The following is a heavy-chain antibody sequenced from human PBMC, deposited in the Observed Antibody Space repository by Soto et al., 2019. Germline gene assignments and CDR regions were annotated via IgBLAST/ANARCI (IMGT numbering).Heavy chain of an antibody. V-gene: IGHV3-21*06. Sequence: GGSLRLSCAASGFTFTGFNFTRYSMNWVRQAPGKGLEWVSSISSTTNYIYYGDSMKGRFTISRDNAKNSLYLEMNSLRAEDTAVYYCARESEDLTSNFDYWGQGTLVTVSS. CDR3: ARESEDLTSNFDY. CDR1: GFTFTGFNFTRYS. J-gene: IGHJ4*02. CDR2: ISSTTNYI.